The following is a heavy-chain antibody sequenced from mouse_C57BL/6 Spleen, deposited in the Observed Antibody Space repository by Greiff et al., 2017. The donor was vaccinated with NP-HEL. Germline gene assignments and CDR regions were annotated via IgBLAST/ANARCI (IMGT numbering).Heavy chain of an antibody. D-gene: IGHD1-2*01. CDR2: IHPNSGST. Sequence: VQLQQPGAELVKPGASVKLSCKASGYTFTSYWMHWVKQRPGQGLEWIGMIHPNSGSTNYNEKSKSKATLTVDKSSSTAYMQLSSLTSEDSAVYYCARVLRPYAMDYWGQGTSVTVSS. V-gene: IGHV1-64*01. J-gene: IGHJ4*01. CDR3: ARVLRPYAMDY. CDR1: GYTFTSYW.